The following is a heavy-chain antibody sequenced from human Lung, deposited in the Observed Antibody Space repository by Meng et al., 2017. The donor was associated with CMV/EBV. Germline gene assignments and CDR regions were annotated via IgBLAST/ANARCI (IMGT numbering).Heavy chain of an antibody. D-gene: IGHD2-2*01. CDR3: TRKLLSYYYGMDV. CDR2: IRSKAYGGTT. J-gene: IGHJ6*02. CDR1: GFTFGDYA. Sequence: GESLKISCTASGFTFGDYAMSWVRQAPGKGLDWVGFIRSKAYGGTTEYAASVKGRFTISRDDSKSIAYLQMNSLKTEDTAVYYCTRKLLSYYYGMDVWGQRXTVTVSS. V-gene: IGHV3-49*04.